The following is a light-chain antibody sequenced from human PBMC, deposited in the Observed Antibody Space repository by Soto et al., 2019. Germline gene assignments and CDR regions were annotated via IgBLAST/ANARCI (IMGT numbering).Light chain of an antibody. J-gene: IGKJ1*01. V-gene: IGKV1-27*01. CDR1: QGIANY. CDR2: AAS. Sequence: DIQMTQSPSSLSASVGDRVTITCRASQGIANYLAWYQQKPGKVPKLLIYAASTLHSGVPSRFSGSGFGTDFTLTISRLQPEDVATYYCQKYNSALSRTFGQGTKVEIK. CDR3: QKYNSALSRT.